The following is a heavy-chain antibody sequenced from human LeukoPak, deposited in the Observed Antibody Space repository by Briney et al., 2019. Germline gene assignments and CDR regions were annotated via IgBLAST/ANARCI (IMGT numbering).Heavy chain of an antibody. CDR2: IRYDGSNK. CDR3: AKVGPDSSSWYSTDY. J-gene: IGHJ4*02. CDR1: GFTFSSYG. D-gene: IGHD6-13*01. V-gene: IGHV3-30*02. Sequence: GGSLRLSCAASGFTFSSYGMHWARQAPGKGLEWVAFIRYDGSNKYYADSVKGRFTISRDNSKNTLYLQMNSLRAEDTAVYYCAKVGPDSSSWYSTDYWGQGTLVTVSS.